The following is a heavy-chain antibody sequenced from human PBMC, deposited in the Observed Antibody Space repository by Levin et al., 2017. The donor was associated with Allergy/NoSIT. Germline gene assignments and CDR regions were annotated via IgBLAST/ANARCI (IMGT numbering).Heavy chain of an antibody. V-gene: IGHV3-48*01. CDR3: VRDLEGYRGVIRFDF. CDR2: VDGHGTRI. J-gene: IGHJ4*02. D-gene: IGHD3-10*01. CDR1: GFSFSAYS. Sequence: GESLKISCAVSGFSFSAYSMNWVRQAPGKGLEWLAYVDGHGTRIFYADSAKGRFTISRDNAQNSLYLQMNRLRAEDSGTYYCVRDLEGYRGVIRFDFWGQGTLVTVSS.